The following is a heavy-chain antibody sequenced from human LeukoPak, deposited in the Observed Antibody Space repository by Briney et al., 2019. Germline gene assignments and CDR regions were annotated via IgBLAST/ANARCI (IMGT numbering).Heavy chain of an antibody. D-gene: IGHD2-15*01. CDR2: ISTSGSP. J-gene: IGHJ4*02. V-gene: IGHV4-4*07. Sequence: PSETLSLTCTVSGGSISSYYWSWIRQPAGKGLEWIGRISTSGSPKYDPSLKSRVTMSVDTSKNQFSLRLSSVTAADTAVYYCAREGRSSTPGYWGQGSLVTVSS. CDR1: GGSISSYY. CDR3: AREGRSSTPGY.